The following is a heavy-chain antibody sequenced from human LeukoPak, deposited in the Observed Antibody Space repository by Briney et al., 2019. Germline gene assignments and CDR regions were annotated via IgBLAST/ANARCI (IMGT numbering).Heavy chain of an antibody. J-gene: IGHJ3*02. Sequence: SETLSLTCTVSGGSISGYYWSWIRQSPGKGLVWMGYIYYSGSTNYNPSLKSRVTISLDMSKNQFSLQLSSVTAADTALYYCARHFTYYYDTSGYPRDAFDTWGQGTMVTVSS. CDR2: IYYSGST. CDR3: ARHFTYYYDTSGYPRDAFDT. CDR1: GGSISGYY. V-gene: IGHV4-59*08. D-gene: IGHD3-22*01.